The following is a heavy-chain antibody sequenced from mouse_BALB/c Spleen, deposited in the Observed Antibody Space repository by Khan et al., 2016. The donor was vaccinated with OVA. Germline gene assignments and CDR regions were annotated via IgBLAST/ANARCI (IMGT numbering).Heavy chain of an antibody. CDR3: ARSVTSTTEGATDFDY. V-gene: IGHV3-2*02. CDR1: GYSITSDYA. J-gene: IGHJ2*01. CDR2: ISYSGRT. D-gene: IGHD1-1*01. Sequence: EVQLQESGPGLVKPSQSLSLTCTVTGYSITSDYAWNWIRQFPGNKLEWMGYISYSGRTSYNPSLKSRISITRDTSKNQFFLQLTSVTTGDKSTNYCARSVTSTTEGATDFDYWGQGTTLTVSS.